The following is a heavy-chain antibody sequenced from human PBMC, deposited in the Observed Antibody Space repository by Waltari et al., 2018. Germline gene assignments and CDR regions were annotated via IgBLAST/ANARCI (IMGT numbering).Heavy chain of an antibody. CDR3: AKDFYTADSSGYPYYFDY. CDR2: IRYDESNK. D-gene: IGHD3-22*01. Sequence: QVQLVECGGGVVGPGWLLVLSCAASGFTLHRRAMHWVRESTRQGLEWVAFIRYDESNKYYADSVKGRFTISRDNSKNTLYLQMNSLRAEDTAVYYCAKDFYTADSSGYPYYFDYWGQGTLVTVSS. V-gene: IGHV3-30*02. J-gene: IGHJ4*02. CDR1: GFTLHRRA.